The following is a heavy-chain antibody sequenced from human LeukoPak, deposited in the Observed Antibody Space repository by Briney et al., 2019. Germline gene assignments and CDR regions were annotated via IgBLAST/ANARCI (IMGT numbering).Heavy chain of an antibody. CDR1: GFTFSSYA. CDR3: AREIRYCSSTSCYGGFDY. Sequence: GGSLRLSCAASGFTFSSYAMHWVRQAPGKGLEWVAVISYDGSNEYYADSVKGRFTISRDNSKNTLYLQMNSLRAEDTAVYYCAREIRYCSSTSCYGGFDYWGQGTLVTVSS. V-gene: IGHV3-30-3*01. J-gene: IGHJ4*02. CDR2: ISYDGSNE. D-gene: IGHD2-2*01.